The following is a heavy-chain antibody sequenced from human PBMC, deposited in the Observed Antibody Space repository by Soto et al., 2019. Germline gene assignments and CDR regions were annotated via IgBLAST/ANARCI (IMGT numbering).Heavy chain of an antibody. Sequence: QVQLVQSGAEVRKPGASVKVSCKASGYSFPSFDISWVRQAPGQRLEWMGWISGYNGNINYAQKLQGRVTMTTDTSTSTGYMELRSLRSDDTDVYYRARDKRAVDGTIDYWGQGSLVTVSS. V-gene: IGHV1-18*01. CDR2: ISGYNGNI. D-gene: IGHD6-19*01. CDR1: GYSFPSFD. CDR3: ARDKRAVDGTIDY. J-gene: IGHJ4*02.